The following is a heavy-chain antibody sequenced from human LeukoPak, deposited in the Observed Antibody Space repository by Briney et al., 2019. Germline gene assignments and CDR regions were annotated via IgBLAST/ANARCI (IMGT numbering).Heavy chain of an antibody. Sequence: GRSLRLSGAASGFTFSIFGMHWVRQAPGKGLEWVAVISYDGSLKHYLDSVKGRSTISRDNSKNTLYLQMDSLRVEDTAVYYCAKKYSYGSGAGDALDIWGHGTLVTVSS. CDR2: ISYDGSLK. J-gene: IGHJ3*02. V-gene: IGHV3-30*18. CDR3: AKKYSYGSGAGDALDI. D-gene: IGHD3-10*01. CDR1: GFTFSIFG.